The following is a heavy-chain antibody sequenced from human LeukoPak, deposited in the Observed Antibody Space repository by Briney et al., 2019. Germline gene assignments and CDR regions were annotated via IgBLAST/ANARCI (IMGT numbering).Heavy chain of an antibody. J-gene: IGHJ4*02. Sequence: SETLSLTCAVYGGSFSGYYWSWIRQPPGKGLEWIGEINHSGSTNYNPSLKSRVTISVDTSKNQFSLKLSSVTAADTAVYYCARRTYSSGWYANWGQGTLVTVSS. V-gene: IGHV4-34*01. CDR1: GGSFSGYY. CDR2: INHSGST. CDR3: ARRTYSSGWYAN. D-gene: IGHD6-19*01.